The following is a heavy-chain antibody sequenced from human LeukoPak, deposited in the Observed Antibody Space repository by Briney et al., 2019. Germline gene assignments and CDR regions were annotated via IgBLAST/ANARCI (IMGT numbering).Heavy chain of an antibody. CDR3: ARVVSSGWYFPY. CDR2: IYASGST. J-gene: IGHJ4*02. Sequence: SETLSLTCTVSGDSITTSYWSWIRQPAGERLEWIGRIYASGSTNYNPSLKSRVTMSVDTSKNQFSLKLSSVTAADTAVYYCARVVSSGWYFPYWGQGTLVTVSS. CDR1: GDSITTSY. D-gene: IGHD6-19*01. V-gene: IGHV4-4*07.